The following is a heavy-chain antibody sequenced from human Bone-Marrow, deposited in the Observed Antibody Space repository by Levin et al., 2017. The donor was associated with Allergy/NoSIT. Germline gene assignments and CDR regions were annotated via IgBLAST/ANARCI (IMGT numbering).Heavy chain of an antibody. V-gene: IGHV5-51*01. CDR3: AATSFPPYYFDF. Sequence: KAGGSLRLSCKGSRYTFTGYWIGWVRQTPDKGLEWMGIIYPDDSETRYSPSFQGQVTFSADISNDTVYLQWSSLKASDTAMYYCAATSFPPYYFDFWGQGTPVTVSS. CDR2: IYPDDSET. CDR1: RYTFTGYW. J-gene: IGHJ4*02.